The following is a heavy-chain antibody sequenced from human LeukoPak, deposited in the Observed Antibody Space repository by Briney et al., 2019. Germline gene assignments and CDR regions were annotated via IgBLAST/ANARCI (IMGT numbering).Heavy chain of an antibody. V-gene: IGHV1-2*02. J-gene: IGHJ4*02. CDR1: GYTVTGYY. CDR3: ATIYYDFWSGYSFDY. D-gene: IGHD3-3*01. Sequence: GSSVKVSCKASGYTVTGYYMHWVRRAPGQGLEWMGWINPNSGGTNYAQKFQGRVTMTRDTSISTAYMELSRLRSDDTAVYYCATIYYDFWSGYSFDYWGQGTLVTVSS. CDR2: INPNSGGT.